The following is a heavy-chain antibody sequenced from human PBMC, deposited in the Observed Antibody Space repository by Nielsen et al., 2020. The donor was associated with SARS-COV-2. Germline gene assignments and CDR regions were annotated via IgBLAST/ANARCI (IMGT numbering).Heavy chain of an antibody. CDR1: GFTFSSYA. J-gene: IGHJ4*02. CDR3: ARGAYYDILTMWY. V-gene: IGHV3-30-3*01. Sequence: GGSLRLSCAASGFTFSSYAMHWVRQAPGKGLEWVAVISYDGSNKYYADSVKGRFTISGDNSKNTLYLQMNSLRAEDTAVYYCARGAYYDILTMWYWGQGTLVTVSS. D-gene: IGHD3-9*01. CDR2: ISYDGSNK.